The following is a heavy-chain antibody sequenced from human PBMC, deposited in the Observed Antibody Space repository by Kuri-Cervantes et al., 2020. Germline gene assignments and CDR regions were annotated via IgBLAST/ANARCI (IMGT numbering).Heavy chain of an antibody. Sequence: ASVKVSCKASGYTFTSYDINWVRQAPGQGLEWLGIINPTGGSTDYAQKFQGRVTLTRDTSTSTVYMELSSLRSEDTAVYYCARDHRESGSYYYYGMDVWGQGTTITVSS. CDR1: GYTFTSYD. CDR3: ARDHRESGSYYYYGMDV. V-gene: IGHV1-46*01. CDR2: INPTGGST. J-gene: IGHJ6*02. D-gene: IGHD1-26*01.